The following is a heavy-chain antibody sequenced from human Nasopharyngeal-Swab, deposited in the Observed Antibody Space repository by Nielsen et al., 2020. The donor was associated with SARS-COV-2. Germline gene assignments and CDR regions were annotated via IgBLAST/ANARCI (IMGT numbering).Heavy chain of an antibody. CDR1: GGSISSGGYS. CDR2: IYHRGST. D-gene: IGHD2-15*01. V-gene: IGHV4-30-2*01. CDR3: ARGRGRYCSGGSCYPPTWYYYYMDV. J-gene: IGHJ6*03. Sequence: SETLSLTCAVSGGSISSGGYSWSWIRQPPGKGLEWIGYIYHRGSTYYNPSLKSRVTISVDRSKNQFSLKLSSVTAADTAVYYCARGRGRYCSGGSCYPPTWYYYYMDVWGKGTTVTVSS.